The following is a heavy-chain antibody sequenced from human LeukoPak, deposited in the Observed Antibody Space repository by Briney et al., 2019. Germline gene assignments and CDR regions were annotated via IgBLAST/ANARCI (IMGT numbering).Heavy chain of an antibody. CDR3: AKDMGVVVEAFDY. Sequence: GGSLRLSCAASGFTFDDYAMHWVRQAPGKGLEWVSGISWNSGSIGYADSVKGRFTISRDNAKNSLYLQMNSLRAEDTALYYCAKDMGVVVEAFDYWGQGTLVTVSS. D-gene: IGHD2-15*01. J-gene: IGHJ4*02. CDR1: GFTFDDYA. CDR2: ISWNSGSI. V-gene: IGHV3-9*01.